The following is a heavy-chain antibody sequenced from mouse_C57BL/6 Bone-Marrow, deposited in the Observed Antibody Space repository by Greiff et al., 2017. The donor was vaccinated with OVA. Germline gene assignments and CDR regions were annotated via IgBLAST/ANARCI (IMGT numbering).Heavy chain of an antibody. CDR3: AREGTTVPFAY. CDR1: GFTFSSYA. CDR2: ISDGGSYT. V-gene: IGHV5-4*01. J-gene: IGHJ3*01. D-gene: IGHD1-1*01. Sequence: EVKLQESGGGLVKPGGSLKLSCAASGFTFSSYAMSWVRQTPEKRLEWVATISDGGSYTYYPDNVKGRFTISRDNAKNNLYLQMSHLKSEDTAMYYCAREGTTVPFAYWGQGTLVTVSA.